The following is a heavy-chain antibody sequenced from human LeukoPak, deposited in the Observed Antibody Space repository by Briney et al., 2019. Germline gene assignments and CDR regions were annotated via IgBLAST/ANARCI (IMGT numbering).Heavy chain of an antibody. CDR1: RFTLSSHW. J-gene: IGHJ4*02. D-gene: IGHD3-3*01. Sequence: GGSLRLSCAASRFTLSSHWMSWVRQTPGKGLERVATIKQDGSEKYYADSLNGRFTISRDNTRNSLCLQMNSLRAEDTGIYYCARDFGRPTTFDYWGQGTLVTVSS. CDR2: IKQDGSEK. V-gene: IGHV3-7*03. CDR3: ARDFGRPTTFDY.